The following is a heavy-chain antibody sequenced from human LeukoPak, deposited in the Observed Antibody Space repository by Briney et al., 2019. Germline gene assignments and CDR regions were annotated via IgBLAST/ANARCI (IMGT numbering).Heavy chain of an antibody. J-gene: IGHJ5*02. CDR2: IIPIVGTA. D-gene: IGHD1-7*01. Sequence: SVKVSCKASGGTFSSYAISWVRQAPGQGLEWMGGIIPIVGTANYAQKFQGRVTITTDESASTAYMELSSLRSEDTAVYYCARDNYAGANWFDPWGQGTLVTVSS. V-gene: IGHV1-69*05. CDR3: ARDNYAGANWFDP. CDR1: GGTFSSYA.